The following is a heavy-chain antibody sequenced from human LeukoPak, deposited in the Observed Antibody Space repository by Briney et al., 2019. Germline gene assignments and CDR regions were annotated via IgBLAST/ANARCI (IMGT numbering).Heavy chain of an antibody. CDR1: GFIFSDYA. CDR3: AKSRGSGTYRFDC. D-gene: IGHD3-10*01. Sequence: PGGSLRLSCAASGFIFSDYAMSWVRQAPGKGLEWVSTIDNGGTTYCPDSLKGRFTISRDNSKNTLYLQMNSLRAEDTATYYCAKSRGSGTYRFDCWGQGTLVTVSS. V-gene: IGHV3-23*01. J-gene: IGHJ4*02. CDR2: IDNGGTT.